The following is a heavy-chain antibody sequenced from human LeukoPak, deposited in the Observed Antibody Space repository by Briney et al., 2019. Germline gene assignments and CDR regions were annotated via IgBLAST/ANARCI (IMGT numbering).Heavy chain of an antibody. Sequence: GGSLRLSCAVSGFTFRNYLMHWVRQPPGQGLVWVSRINQDESRAYADSVKGRFTVSRDNAKNMLYLQLSGLRAEDTAVYFCGRGGDGIDVWGQGTTVIVSS. D-gene: IGHD5-24*01. CDR2: INQDESRA. J-gene: IGHJ3*01. CDR3: GRGGDGIDV. V-gene: IGHV3-74*01. CDR1: GFTFRNYL.